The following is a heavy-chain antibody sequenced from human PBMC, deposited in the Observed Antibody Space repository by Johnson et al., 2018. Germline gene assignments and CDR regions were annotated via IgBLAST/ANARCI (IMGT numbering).Heavy chain of an antibody. D-gene: IGHD2-8*01. V-gene: IGHV3-53*01. CDR1: GFIISNKY. Sequence: VLLVESGGGLVQPGWSXRLSCAASGFIISNKYMTWVRQAPGKGLEWVSIIHSGGSGGRIYYADSVKGRFNISRDNSKHTLFLQMNNRRAEDTALYYCAVCLRDYYNFVMDVWGQGTTVTVSS. J-gene: IGHJ6*02. CDR2: IHSGGSGGRI. CDR3: AVCLRDYYNFVMDV.